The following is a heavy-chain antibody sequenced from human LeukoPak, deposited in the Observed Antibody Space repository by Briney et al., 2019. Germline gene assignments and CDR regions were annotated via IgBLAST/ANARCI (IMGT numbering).Heavy chain of an antibody. V-gene: IGHV3-23*01. CDR3: AKASIAAAVAEIDY. J-gene: IGHJ4*02. Sequence: GGSLRLSCAASGFTVSDNYMNWVRQAPGKGLEWVSAISGSGGSTYYADSVKGRFTISRDNSKNTLYLQMNSLRAEDTAVYYCAKASIAAAVAEIDYWGQGTLVTVSS. CDR1: GFTVSDNY. CDR2: ISGSGGST. D-gene: IGHD6-13*01.